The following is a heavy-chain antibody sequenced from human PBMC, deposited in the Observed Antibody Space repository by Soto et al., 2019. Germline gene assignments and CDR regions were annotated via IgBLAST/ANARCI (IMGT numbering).Heavy chain of an antibody. J-gene: IGHJ6*02. D-gene: IGHD3-10*01. V-gene: IGHV1-69*06. CDR1: GGTFSSYA. CDR2: IIPIFGTA. CDR3: ARDLGGSGSYSPLDYGMDV. Sequence: QVQLVQSGAEVKKPGSSVKVSCKASGGTFSSYAISWVRQAPGQGLEWMGGIIPIFGTANYAQKFQGRVTINADKSTSTAYMEVSSLRAEDTAVYYCARDLGGSGSYSPLDYGMDVWGQGTTVTVSS.